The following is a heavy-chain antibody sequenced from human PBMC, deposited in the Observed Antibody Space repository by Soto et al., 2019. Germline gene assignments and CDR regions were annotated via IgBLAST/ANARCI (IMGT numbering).Heavy chain of an antibody. CDR1: GFPFDAYA. Sequence: GGSLRLPFAASGFPFDAYAIPWAPKAPGKGLKWFSLIRWEGGSTYYADSVKGRFTISRENSKNYLYLQMNSLRAEDIAVYYCAKDIRYCSGGSCSYYYGMDVWGQGTTVTVSS. D-gene: IGHD2-15*01. CDR2: IRWEGGST. V-gene: IGHV3-43D*03. J-gene: IGHJ6*02. CDR3: AKDIRYCSGGSCSYYYGMDV.